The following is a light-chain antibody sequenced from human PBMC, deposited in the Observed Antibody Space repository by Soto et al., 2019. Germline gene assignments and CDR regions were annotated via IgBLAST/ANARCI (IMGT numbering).Light chain of an antibody. CDR3: SSYTTSNTRQIV. Sequence: LTQPPSVSGSPGQSITISCTGTSSDVGGYNYVSWYQQHPGKAPKFMIYDVSNRPSGVSNRFSGSKSGNTASLTISGLQAEDEADYYCSSYTTSNTRQIVFGTGTKVTVL. J-gene: IGLJ1*01. CDR1: SSDVGGYNY. CDR2: DVS. V-gene: IGLV2-14*01.